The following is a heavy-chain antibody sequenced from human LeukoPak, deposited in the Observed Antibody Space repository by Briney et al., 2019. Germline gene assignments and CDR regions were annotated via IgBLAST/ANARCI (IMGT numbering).Heavy chain of an antibody. CDR3: ARGTLYSGWSYYFDY. V-gene: IGHV4-61*02. Sequence: SQTLSLTCTVSGSSISSGNYYWTWIRQPAGKGLEWIGRIFTTGSINYNPSLESRVTISMDPSKKQVSLKMTSVTAADTAMYYCARGTLYSGWSYYFDYWGQGSQVTVSS. CDR1: GSSISSGNYY. D-gene: IGHD6-19*01. J-gene: IGHJ4*02. CDR2: IFTTGSI.